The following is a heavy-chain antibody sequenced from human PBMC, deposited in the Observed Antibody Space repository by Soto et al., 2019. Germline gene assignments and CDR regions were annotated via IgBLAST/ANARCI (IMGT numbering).Heavy chain of an antibody. Sequence: PGGSLRLSCAASGFTFSRYAIHWVRQAPGKGLEWVAVISRDGTNKYYVDSVKGRFTISRDNSRNTLYLQMNSLRHEDAAVYYCARSRSGAVVDSFDFGGQGTLVTVSS. J-gene: IGHJ4*02. CDR3: ARSRSGAVVDSFDF. CDR2: ISRDGTNK. D-gene: IGHD3-10*01. V-gene: IGHV3-30*04. CDR1: GFTFSRYA.